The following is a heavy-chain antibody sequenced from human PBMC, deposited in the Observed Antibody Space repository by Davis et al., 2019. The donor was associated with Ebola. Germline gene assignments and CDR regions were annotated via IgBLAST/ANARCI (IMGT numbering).Heavy chain of an antibody. CDR3: AKDQSGLDYAMDV. Sequence: PGGSLRLSCAASGFTVSSNYMSWVRQAPGKGLEWISRIGGSGNTYTNYAESVRGRFAISRDNSRNTLYLQMNSLRNEDTALYYCAKDQSGLDYAMDVWGQGTTVTVSS. V-gene: IGHV3-53*05. CDR1: GFTVSSNY. J-gene: IGHJ6*02. CDR2: IGGSGNTYT.